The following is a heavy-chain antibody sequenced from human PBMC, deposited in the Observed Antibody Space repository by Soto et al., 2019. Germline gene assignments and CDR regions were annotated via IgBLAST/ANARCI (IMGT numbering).Heavy chain of an antibody. CDR2: IIPIFGTA. V-gene: IGHV1-69*06. CDR1: GGTFSSYA. CDR3: AREGPAGSDMDV. Sequence: SVKVSCKASGGTFSSYAISWVRQAPGQGLEWMGGIIPIFGTANYAQKFQGRVTITADKSTSTAYMELSSLRSEDTAVYYCAREGPAGSDMDVWGQGXTVTVYS. J-gene: IGHJ6*02. D-gene: IGHD6-25*01.